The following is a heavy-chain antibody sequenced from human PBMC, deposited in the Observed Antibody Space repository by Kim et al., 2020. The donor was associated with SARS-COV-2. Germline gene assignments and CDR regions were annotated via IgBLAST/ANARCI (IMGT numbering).Heavy chain of an antibody. D-gene: IGHD5-12*01. CDR1: GFTFSSYA. CDR2: ISGSASDT. J-gene: IGHJ4*02. Sequence: GGSLRLSCAASGFTFSSYAMSWVRQAPGKGLEWVSSISGSASDTYYRDSVKGRFTVSRDNSKNTLSLHMNSLSAEDTALYYCAKGTCNSGYCVYYYWGQG. CDR3: AKGTCNSGYCVYYY. V-gene: IGHV3-23*01.